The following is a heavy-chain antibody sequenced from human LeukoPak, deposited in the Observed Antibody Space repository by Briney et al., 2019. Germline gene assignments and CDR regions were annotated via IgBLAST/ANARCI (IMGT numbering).Heavy chain of an antibody. Sequence: GGSLRLSCAASGFTFTTFVMGWVRQAPGTGLEWVSSISGTSVNIEYADSVKGRFTISRDNSKNTLYLQMNSLRAEDTAVYYCAKKLPANREFDYWGQGTLVTVSS. D-gene: IGHD1-14*01. V-gene: IGHV3-23*01. CDR1: GFTFTTFV. J-gene: IGHJ4*02. CDR2: ISGTSVNI. CDR3: AKKLPANREFDY.